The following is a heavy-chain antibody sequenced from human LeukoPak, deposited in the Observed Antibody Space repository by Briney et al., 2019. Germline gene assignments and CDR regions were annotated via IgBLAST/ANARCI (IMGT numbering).Heavy chain of an antibody. D-gene: IGHD3-3*01. CDR3: ARQGRRMGYDFWSGYRHFDY. CDR1: GGSISSSSYY. J-gene: IGHJ4*02. CDR2: IYYTGST. Sequence: PSETLSLTCTVSGGSISSSSYYWGWVRQPPGKGLEWIGSIYYTGSTYYKPSLKSRVTISVDTSKNQFPLTVSSVTAADTAVYYCARQGRRMGYDFWSGYRHFDYWGQGTLVTVSS. V-gene: IGHV4-39*01.